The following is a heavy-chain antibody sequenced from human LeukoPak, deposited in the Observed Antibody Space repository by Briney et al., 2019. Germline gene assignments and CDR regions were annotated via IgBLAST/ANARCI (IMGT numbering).Heavy chain of an antibody. J-gene: IGHJ4*02. V-gene: IGHV3-23*01. Sequence: GESLRLSCGASGLTVSSYGMCWVRQAPGKGLEWVSTIIGSAVNTYYADSVKGRFTISRDDSKNTVYLQMNSLRAEDTAVYSCAKYTSGTSYRGLDQWGQGTLVTVSS. CDR3: AKYTSGTSYRGLDQ. CDR1: GLTVSSYG. CDR2: IIGSAVNT. D-gene: IGHD3-10*01.